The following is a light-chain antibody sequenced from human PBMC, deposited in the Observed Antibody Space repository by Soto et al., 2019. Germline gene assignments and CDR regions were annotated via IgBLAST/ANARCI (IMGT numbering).Light chain of an antibody. CDR1: QGITSW. Sequence: DIQMTQSPSSVSASVGDSLTITCRASQGITSWVAWYQHKPGRAPKLLIYAASRLQSGVPSRFSGSGSGTEFTLTISSLQPADFGTYYCQQTSSFPLTLGGGTKVEIK. J-gene: IGKJ4*01. V-gene: IGKV1-12*01. CDR2: AAS. CDR3: QQTSSFPLT.